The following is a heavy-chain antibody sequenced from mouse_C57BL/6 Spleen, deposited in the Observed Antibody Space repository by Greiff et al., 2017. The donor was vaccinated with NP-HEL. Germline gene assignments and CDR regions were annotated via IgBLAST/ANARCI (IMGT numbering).Heavy chain of an antibody. J-gene: IGHJ4*01. CDR3: ARGYDAVYAMDY. CDR1: GYTFTSYT. CDR2: INPSSGYT. V-gene: IGHV1-4*01. D-gene: IGHD2-2*01. Sequence: VQLQQSGAELARPGASVKMSCKASGYTFTSYTMHWVKQRPGQGLEWIGYINPSSGYTKYNQKFKDKATLTADKSSSTAYMQLSSLTSEDSAVYYCARGYDAVYAMDYWGQGTSVTVSS.